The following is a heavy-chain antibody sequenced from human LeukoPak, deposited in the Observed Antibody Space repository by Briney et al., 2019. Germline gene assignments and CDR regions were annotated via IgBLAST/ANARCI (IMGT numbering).Heavy chain of an antibody. CDR2: IYSGGST. J-gene: IGHJ4*02. CDR1: GFTVSSNY. Sequence: GGSLRLSCAASGFTVSSNYMSWVSQAPGKGLEWVSVIYSGGSTYYADSVKGRFTISRDNSKNTLYLQMNSLRAEDTAVYYCARDSSGWNTVDYWGQGTLVTVSS. D-gene: IGHD6-19*01. V-gene: IGHV3-66*01. CDR3: ARDSSGWNTVDY.